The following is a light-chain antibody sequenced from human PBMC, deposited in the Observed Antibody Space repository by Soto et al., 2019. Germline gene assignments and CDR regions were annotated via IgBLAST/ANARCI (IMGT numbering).Light chain of an antibody. V-gene: IGLV2-14*01. CDR3: SSYTSSSVV. J-gene: IGLJ2*01. CDR1: YSDIGAYNY. CDR2: EVS. Sequence: QSVLTQPPSASGSPGQSVTIPCTGTYSDIGAYNYVSWYQQHPGKAPKLMIYEVSNRPSGVSNRFSGSKSGNTASLTISGLQAEDEADYYCSSYTSSSVVFGGGTKLTVL.